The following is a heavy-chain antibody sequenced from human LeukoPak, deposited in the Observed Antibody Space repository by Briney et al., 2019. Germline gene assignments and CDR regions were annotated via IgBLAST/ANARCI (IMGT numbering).Heavy chain of an antibody. CDR3: ARLGGSIYFYYMDV. Sequence: MTSETLSLTCTVSGYSISSGYYWGWIRQPPGKGLEWIGTIYYSGTTYYNPSLKSRVTISVDTSKNQFSLKLSSVTAADTAVYYCARLGGSIYFYYMDVWGKGTTVTISS. D-gene: IGHD3-16*01. CDR1: GYSISSGYY. J-gene: IGHJ6*03. V-gene: IGHV4-38-2*02. CDR2: IYYSGTT.